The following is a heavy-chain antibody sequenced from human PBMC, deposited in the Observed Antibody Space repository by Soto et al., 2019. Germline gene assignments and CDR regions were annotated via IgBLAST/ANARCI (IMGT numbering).Heavy chain of an antibody. CDR1: GFTFSSHG. CDR2: ISYDGSDK. CDR3: ARGKSPRYTGSADY. J-gene: IGHJ4*02. D-gene: IGHD6-6*01. Sequence: QVQVVESGGGVVQPGRSLRLSCAASGFTFSSHGMHWVRQAPGKGLEWVAVISYDGSDKYYADSVKGRFTISRDNSKNTLYLQMNSLRPEDTAVYYCARGKSPRYTGSADYWGLGTLVTVSS. V-gene: IGHV3-30*03.